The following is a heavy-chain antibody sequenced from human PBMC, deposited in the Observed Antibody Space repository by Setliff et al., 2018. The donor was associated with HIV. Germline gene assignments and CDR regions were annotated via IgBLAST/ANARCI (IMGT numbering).Heavy chain of an antibody. J-gene: IGHJ4*02. D-gene: IGHD3-9*01. CDR3: ARQTWEYYDTLTGYYRSPKNFDS. CDR2: ISYTGST. CDR1: GGSINRSNYY. V-gene: IGHV4-39*01. Sequence: SETLSLTCTVPGGSINRSNYYWGWILQHPGKGLEWIGTISYTGSTYYDPSLKSRVTISLDTSKNQFFLKLSSVTAPDTAIYYCARQTWEYYDTLTGYYRSPKNFDSWGQGTLVTVLL.